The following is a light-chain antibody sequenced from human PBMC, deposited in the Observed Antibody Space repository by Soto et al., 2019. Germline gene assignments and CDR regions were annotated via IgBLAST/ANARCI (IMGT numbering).Light chain of an antibody. Sequence: QSVLTQPASVSAAPGQKVTMPCSGSSSNIGEYYVSWHQQLPGTAPKLLIYENDKRPSGIPDRFSGSKSGTSATLDITGLQTGDEADYYCGTWDSSLTTFVFGTGTKVTVL. CDR3: GTWDSSLTTFV. CDR2: END. CDR1: SSNIGEYY. J-gene: IGLJ1*01. V-gene: IGLV1-51*02.